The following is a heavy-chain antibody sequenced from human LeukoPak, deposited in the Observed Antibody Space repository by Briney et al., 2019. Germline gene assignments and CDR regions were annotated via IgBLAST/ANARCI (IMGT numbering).Heavy chain of an antibody. CDR2: INAYNGDT. J-gene: IGHJ4*02. Sequence: GASVKVSCKASGFTFTNYGVSWVRQAPGQGLEWMGWINAYNGDTHYSQQLQGRITMTTDTSTYTAYMELGSLTSDDTAVYYCARGGTSQWIQLTDFWGQGTLVTVSS. CDR3: ARGGTSQWIQLTDF. D-gene: IGHD5-18*01. V-gene: IGHV1-18*01. CDR1: GFTFTNYG.